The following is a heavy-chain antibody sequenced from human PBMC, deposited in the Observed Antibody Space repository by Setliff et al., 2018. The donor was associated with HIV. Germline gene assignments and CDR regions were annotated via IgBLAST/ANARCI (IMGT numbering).Heavy chain of an antibody. CDR3: TRGGDYLGIPSYYYYYLDG. CDR1: GHTFTSYD. Sequence: ASVKVSCKASGHTFTSYDIYWVRQATGQGLEWMGWMNPNSGNTGYAQKFQGRVTMTRDTSISTAYMELSSLRSDDTAVYYCTRGGDYLGIPSYYYYYLDGWGKGTTVTVSS. J-gene: IGHJ6*03. CDR2: MNPNSGNT. V-gene: IGHV1-8*02. D-gene: IGHD4-17*01.